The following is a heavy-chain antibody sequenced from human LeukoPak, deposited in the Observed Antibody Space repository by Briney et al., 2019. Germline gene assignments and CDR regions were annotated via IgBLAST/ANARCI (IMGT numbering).Heavy chain of an antibody. CDR1: GFTFSVSA. D-gene: IGHD6-6*01. CDR3: TYTSSSGVVY. J-gene: IGHJ4*02. V-gene: IGHV3-73*01. CDR2: IRDKANNYAT. Sequence: GGSLRLSCAASGFTFSVSAMYWVRQASGKGLEWVGRIRDKANNYATAYAASLKGRFTISRDDSKNTAYLQMNSLETEDTAMYYCTYTSSSGVVYWGQGTLVTVSS.